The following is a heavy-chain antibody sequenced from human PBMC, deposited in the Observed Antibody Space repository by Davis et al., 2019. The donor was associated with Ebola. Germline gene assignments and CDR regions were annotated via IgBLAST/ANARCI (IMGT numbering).Heavy chain of an antibody. V-gene: IGHV3-30-3*01. CDR1: GFATTNYV. CDR2: ISNDGTLN. CDR3: ARTLLWFRDYYGMDV. D-gene: IGHD3-10*01. Sequence: PGGSLRLSCTASGFATTNYVMNWVRQAPGKGLEWVAAISNDGTLNFYADSVKGRFTISRDNSKNTLYLQMNSLRAEDTAVYYCARTLLWFRDYYGMDVWGQGTTVTVSS. J-gene: IGHJ6*02.